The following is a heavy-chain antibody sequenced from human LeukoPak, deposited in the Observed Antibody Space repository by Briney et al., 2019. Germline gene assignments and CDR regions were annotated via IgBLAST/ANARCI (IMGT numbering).Heavy chain of an antibody. J-gene: IGHJ4*02. Sequence: GGSLRLSCEGSGFTFSSYGMNWFRQAPGKGLEWISYISRTTSTIYYADSVRGRLTVSRDNAKNSLFLQMHSLRAEDTAVYYCARDKIEWLRESYFDYWGQGTLVTVSS. CDR1: GFTFSSYG. CDR3: ARDKIEWLRESYFDY. D-gene: IGHD5-12*01. CDR2: ISRTTSTI. V-gene: IGHV3-48*04.